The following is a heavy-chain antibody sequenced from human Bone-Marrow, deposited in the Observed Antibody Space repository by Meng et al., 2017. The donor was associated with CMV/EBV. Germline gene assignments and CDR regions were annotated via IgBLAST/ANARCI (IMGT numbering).Heavy chain of an antibody. J-gene: IGHJ5*02. CDR2: INPSGGST. CDR1: GYTFTSYG. Sequence: ASVKVSCKASGYTFTSYGISWVRQAPGQGLEWMGIINPSGGSTSYAQKFQGRVTMTRDTSTSTVYMELSSLRSEDTAVYYCARGSRITIFGVALRALRNLFDPWGQGTLVTLSS. CDR3: ARGSRITIFGVALRALRNLFDP. D-gene: IGHD3-3*01. V-gene: IGHV1-46*01.